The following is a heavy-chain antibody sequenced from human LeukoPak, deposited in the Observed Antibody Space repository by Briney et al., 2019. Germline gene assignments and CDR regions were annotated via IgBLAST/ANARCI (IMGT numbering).Heavy chain of an antibody. Sequence: PGGSLRLSCAASGFTFDDYAMHWVRQAPGKGLEWVSGISWNSGSIGYADSVKGRFTISRDNAKNSLYLQMNSLRPEDTAMYYCAKCPMVRGVTLAYFDYWGQGTLVTVSS. J-gene: IGHJ4*02. CDR2: ISWNSGSI. CDR1: GFTFDDYA. D-gene: IGHD3-10*01. V-gene: IGHV3-9*01. CDR3: AKCPMVRGVTLAYFDY.